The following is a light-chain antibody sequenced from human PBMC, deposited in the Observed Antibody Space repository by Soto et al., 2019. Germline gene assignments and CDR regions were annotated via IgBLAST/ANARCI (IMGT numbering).Light chain of an antibody. CDR3: QQRSSWHWT. V-gene: IGKV3-11*01. CDR2: DAS. Sequence: EIVLTQSPATLSLSPGERATLSCRASQSVRNYLAWYQQKPGQAPRLLIYDASNRATGVPGSFSGSGSGTDFTLTISSLEREDFAVYYCQQRSSWHWTFGQGTKVQIK. CDR1: QSVRNY. J-gene: IGKJ1*01.